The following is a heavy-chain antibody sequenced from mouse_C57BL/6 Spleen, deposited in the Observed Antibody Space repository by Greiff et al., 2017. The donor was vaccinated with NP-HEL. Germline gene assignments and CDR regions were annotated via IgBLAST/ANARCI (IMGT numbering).Heavy chain of an antibody. J-gene: IGHJ1*03. CDR1: GYTFTSYG. V-gene: IGHV1-81*01. CDR2: IYPRSGNT. Sequence: VQLQQSGAELARPGASVKLSCKASGYTFTSYGISWVKQRTGQGLEWIGEIYPRSGNTYYNEKFKGKATLTADKSSSTAYMELRSLTSEDSAVYFCARGPRVVAGGYFDVWGTGTTVTVSS. CDR3: ARGPRVVAGGYFDV. D-gene: IGHD1-1*01.